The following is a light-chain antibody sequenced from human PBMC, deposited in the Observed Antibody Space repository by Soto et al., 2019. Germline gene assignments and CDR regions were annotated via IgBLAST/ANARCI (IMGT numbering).Light chain of an antibody. CDR2: DAS. J-gene: IGKJ2*01. CDR3: HQYNNWPLYT. V-gene: IGKV3-15*01. Sequence: EIVMTQSPATLSVSPGERATLSCRASQSVSRNLAWYQQRPGRAPRRLIYDASTRATDIPARFSGSGSGTEFTLTINSLQSEDFAVYYCHQYNNWPLYTFGQGTKLEIK. CDR1: QSVSRN.